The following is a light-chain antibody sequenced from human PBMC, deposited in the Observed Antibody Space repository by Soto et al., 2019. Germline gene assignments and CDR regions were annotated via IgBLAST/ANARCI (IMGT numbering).Light chain of an antibody. CDR3: QSYDSSLSGHVV. J-gene: IGLJ2*01. CDR1: SSNIGAGFD. V-gene: IGLV1-40*01. Sequence: QSVLTQPPSVSGAPGQRVTISCTGTSSNIGAGFDVHWYQQLPGTAPKLLIFRNINRPSGVPDRFSGSKSGTSASLAITGLQAEDEADYYCQSYDSSLSGHVVFGGGTKLTVL. CDR2: RNI.